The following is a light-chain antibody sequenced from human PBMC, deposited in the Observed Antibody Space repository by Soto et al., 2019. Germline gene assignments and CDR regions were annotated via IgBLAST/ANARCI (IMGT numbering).Light chain of an antibody. CDR2: SDT. J-gene: IGLJ2*01. CDR1: NIGSKG. CDR3: QVWDSGSAHVL. Sequence: SYELTQPPSVSVAPGETARISCAGNNIGSKGVHWYQQKPGQAPVLVIYSDTDLPPVIPERFSGSNSANMATLTISRVEAGDEADYYCQVWDSGSAHVLFGGGTKLTVL. V-gene: IGLV3-21*01.